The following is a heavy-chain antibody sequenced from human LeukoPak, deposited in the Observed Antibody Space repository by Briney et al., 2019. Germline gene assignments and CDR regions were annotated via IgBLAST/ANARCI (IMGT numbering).Heavy chain of an antibody. Sequence: SETLSLTCTVSGGSISSYYWSWIRQPPGKGLEWIGYIYYSGSTNYNPSLKSRVTISVDTSKNQFSLNVSSVTAADTAMYYAARGKGYDSPSGAFDIWGHGAMVTVSS. D-gene: IGHD3-9*01. V-gene: IGHV4-59*12. CDR2: IYYSGST. CDR3: ARGKGYDSPSGAFDI. J-gene: IGHJ3*02. CDR1: GGSISSYY.